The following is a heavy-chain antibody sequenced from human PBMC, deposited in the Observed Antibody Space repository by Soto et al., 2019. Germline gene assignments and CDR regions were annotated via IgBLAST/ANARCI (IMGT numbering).Heavy chain of an antibody. CDR3: VMVDNYVTPTPQDV. J-gene: IGHJ6*02. Sequence: QVQLVQSGDEVKKPGASVKVSCRASGYIFVNYGIAWVRPAPGQGLEWMGWIRPYTGKTHSATKIQGRLTMTTDTSKSTACMDLERLTSDDTAVYYCVMVDNYVTPTPQDVWGQGTTVTVSS. D-gene: IGHD3-16*01. CDR2: IRPYTGKT. CDR1: GYIFVNYG. V-gene: IGHV1-18*01.